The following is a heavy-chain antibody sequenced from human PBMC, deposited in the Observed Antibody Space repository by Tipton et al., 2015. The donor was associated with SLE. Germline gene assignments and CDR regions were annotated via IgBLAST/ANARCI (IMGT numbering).Heavy chain of an antibody. V-gene: IGHV4-59*11. Sequence: LRLSCTVSGVSLRSHYWSWIRQSPGKGLEWIGYMYNNERTKYNLSLESRVSMSVASSRKQFSLKLTSVTAADTAVYYCTRGALLLWFGDWGQGTRVTVSS. CDR2: MYNNERT. CDR1: GVSLRSHY. CDR3: TRGALLLWFGD. J-gene: IGHJ4*02. D-gene: IGHD3-10*01.